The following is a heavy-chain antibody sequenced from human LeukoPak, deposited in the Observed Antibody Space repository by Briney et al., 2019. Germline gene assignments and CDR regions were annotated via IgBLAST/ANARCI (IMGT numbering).Heavy chain of an antibody. CDR1: GYTFTSYY. D-gene: IGHD5-18*01. Sequence: ASVKVSCKASGYTFTSYYMHWVRQAPGQGLEWMGIINPSGGSTSYAQKFQGRVTMTRDMSTSTVYMELSSLRSEDTAVYYCARGSFHGYSYGGLGYWGQGTLVTVSS. CDR2: INPSGGST. J-gene: IGHJ4*02. CDR3: ARGSFHGYSYGGLGY. V-gene: IGHV1-46*01.